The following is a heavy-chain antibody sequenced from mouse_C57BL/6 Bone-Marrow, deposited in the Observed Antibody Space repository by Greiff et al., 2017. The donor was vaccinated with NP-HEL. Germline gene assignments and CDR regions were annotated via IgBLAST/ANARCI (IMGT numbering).Heavy chain of an antibody. Sequence: VQLKQSGAELVRPGASVKLSCTASGFNIKDDYMHWVKQRPEQGLEWIGWIDPENGDTEYASKFQGKATITADTSSNTAYLQLSSLTSEDTAVYYCTTTSMDYGGQGTSVTVSS. CDR2: IDPENGDT. CDR3: TTTSMDY. J-gene: IGHJ4*01. CDR1: GFNIKDDY. V-gene: IGHV14-4*01.